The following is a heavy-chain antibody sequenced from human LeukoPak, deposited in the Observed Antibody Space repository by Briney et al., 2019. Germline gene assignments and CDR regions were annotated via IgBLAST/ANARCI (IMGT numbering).Heavy chain of an antibody. CDR1: GDTFSSYY. J-gene: IGHJ6*03. V-gene: IGHV1-46*01. CDR3: ASQGAPDDYYYYMDV. Sequence: ASVKVSCKASGDTFSSYYMHWVRQAPGQGLEWMGIINPSGGSTSYAQKFQGRVTMTRDMSTSTVYMELSSLRSEDTAVYYCASQGAPDDYYYYMDVWGKGTTVTVSS. CDR2: INPSGGST. D-gene: IGHD1-14*01.